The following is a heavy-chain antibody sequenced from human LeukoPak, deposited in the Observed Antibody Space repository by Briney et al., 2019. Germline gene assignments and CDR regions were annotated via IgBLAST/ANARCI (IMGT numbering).Heavy chain of an antibody. CDR2: INPNSGGT. CDR3: ARDDDILTGYFVP. J-gene: IGHJ4*02. D-gene: IGHD3-9*01. Sequence: ASVRVSCKASGYTFTGYYMHWVRQAPGQGLEWMGRINPNSGGTNYAQKFQGRVTMTRDTSISTAYMELSRLRSDDTAVYYGARDDDILTGYFVPWGQGTLVTVSS. CDR1: GYTFTGYY. V-gene: IGHV1-2*06.